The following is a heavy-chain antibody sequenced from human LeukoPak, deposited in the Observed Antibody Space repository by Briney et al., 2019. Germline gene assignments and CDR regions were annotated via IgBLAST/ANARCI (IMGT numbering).Heavy chain of an antibody. V-gene: IGHV3-23*01. Sequence: GTSLRLSCAASGFTFSTYVMTWVRQAPGKGLEWVSGISGSGGSTYYADSVKGRFTISRDNSKNTLYLQMNSLRAEDTAVYYCAKDGTWIQLWYDYWGQGTLVTVSS. D-gene: IGHD5-18*01. CDR2: ISGSGGST. CDR3: AKDGTWIQLWYDY. CDR1: GFTFSTYV. J-gene: IGHJ4*02.